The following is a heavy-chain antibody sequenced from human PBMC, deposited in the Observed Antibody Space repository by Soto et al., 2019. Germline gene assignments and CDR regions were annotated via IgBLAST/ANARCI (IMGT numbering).Heavy chain of an antibody. CDR2: VSSSSSSM. D-gene: IGHD3-22*01. CDR3: AREADFASSGYVLDY. CDR1: GFTFSSYS. J-gene: IGHJ4*02. V-gene: IGHV3-48*04. Sequence: PGGSLRLSCAASGFTFSSYSMNWVRQAPGKGLEWVSSVSSSSSSMYYADSVKGRFTISRDDAKDSLFLQMNSLRADDTAVYYCAREADFASSGYVLDYWGLGTLVTVSS.